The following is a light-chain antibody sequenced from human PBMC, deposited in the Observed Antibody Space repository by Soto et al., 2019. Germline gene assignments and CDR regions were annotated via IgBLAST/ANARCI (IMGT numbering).Light chain of an antibody. CDR1: QVINNY. CDR2: GAS. J-gene: IGKJ3*01. V-gene: IGKV1-27*01. Sequence: DLQMTQSPSSLSASVGDRVTISCRASQVINNYLAWYQQKPGKGPNLLIYGASTLQSGVPSRFSGSGSGTDFTLTIRSLQPEDVATYYCQKYNSAPPVTFGPGTKVDV. CDR3: QKYNSAPPVT.